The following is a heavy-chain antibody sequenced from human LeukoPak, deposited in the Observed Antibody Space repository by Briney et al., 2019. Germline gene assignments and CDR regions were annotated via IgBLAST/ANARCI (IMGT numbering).Heavy chain of an antibody. CDR1: GFTFSSYW. Sequence: GGSLRLSCAASGFTFSSYWMHWVRQAPGKGLVWVSRINSDGSSTSYADSVKGRFTISRDNAKNTLYLQMNNLRAEDTAVYYCAKDLGMLGYCTSTSCSQDAFDIWGQGTMVTVSS. J-gene: IGHJ3*02. V-gene: IGHV3-74*01. D-gene: IGHD2-2*01. CDR3: AKDLGMLGYCTSTSCSQDAFDI. CDR2: INSDGSST.